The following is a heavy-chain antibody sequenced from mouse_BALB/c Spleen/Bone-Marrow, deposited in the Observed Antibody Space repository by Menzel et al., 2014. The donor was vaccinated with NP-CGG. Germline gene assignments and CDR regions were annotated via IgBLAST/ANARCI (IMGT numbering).Heavy chain of an antibody. CDR2: ISSGSSTI. Sequence: EVQLVESGGGLVQPGGSRKLSCAASGFTFSSFCMHWVRQAPEKGLEWVAYISSGSSTIYYADTVKGRFTISRDNPKNTLFLQMTSLRSEDTAMYYCARSYYGSSYYFDYWGQGTTLTVSS. D-gene: IGHD1-1*01. CDR3: ARSYYGSSYYFDY. V-gene: IGHV5-17*02. J-gene: IGHJ2*01. CDR1: GFTFSSFC.